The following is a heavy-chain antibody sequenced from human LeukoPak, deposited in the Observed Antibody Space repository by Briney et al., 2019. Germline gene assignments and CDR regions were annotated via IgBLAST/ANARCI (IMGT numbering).Heavy chain of an antibody. CDR2: VSYDGSNK. Sequence: GGSLRLSCAASGFTFSSYAMHWVRQAPGKGLEWVAVVSYDGSNKYYADSVKGRFTISRDNSKNTLYLQMNSLRAEDTAVYYCARDFGEQQLLSFFFDYWGQGTLVAVSS. D-gene: IGHD6-13*01. CDR1: GFTFSSYA. V-gene: IGHV3-30-3*01. J-gene: IGHJ4*02. CDR3: ARDFGEQQLLSFFFDY.